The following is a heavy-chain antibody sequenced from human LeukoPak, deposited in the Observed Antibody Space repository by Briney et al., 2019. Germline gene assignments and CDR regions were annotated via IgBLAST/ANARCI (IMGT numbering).Heavy chain of an antibody. Sequence: GGSLRLSCAASGFTVSSNYMSWVRQAPGKGLEWVSVIYSGGSTYYADSVKGRFIISRDNSKNTLSLQMNDLRAEDTALYYCASHYCGTSSCYLYFDYWGQGTLVTVSS. CDR2: IYSGGST. CDR1: GFTVSSNY. CDR3: ASHYCGTSSCYLYFDY. J-gene: IGHJ4*02. V-gene: IGHV3-53*01. D-gene: IGHD2-2*01.